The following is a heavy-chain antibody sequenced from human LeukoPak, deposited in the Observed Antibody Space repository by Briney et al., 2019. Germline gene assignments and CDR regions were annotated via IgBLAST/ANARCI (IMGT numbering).Heavy chain of an antibody. CDR1: GFTFSDYY. J-gene: IGHJ4*02. Sequence: GGSLRLSCAASGFTFSDYYMSWIRQAPGKGLEWVSYISSSGSTIYYADSVKGRFTISRDNAKNSLYLQMNSLRAEDTAVYYCARDLYYDSSGYYAHAWGQGTLVTVSS. CDR2: ISSSGSTI. CDR3: ARDLYYDSSGYYAHA. D-gene: IGHD3-22*01. V-gene: IGHV3-11*04.